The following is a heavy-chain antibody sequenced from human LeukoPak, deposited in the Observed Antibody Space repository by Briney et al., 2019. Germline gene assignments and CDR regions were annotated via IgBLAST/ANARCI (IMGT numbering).Heavy chain of an antibody. J-gene: IGHJ1*01. Sequence: PGGSLRLSCAASGFTFSSYGMSWVRQAPGKGLEWVSTISSTGGATYYAGSVKGRFTISRDNSKNTLYLQMSSLRAEDTAVYYCARRPSRLPAAKAEYFYYWGQGTLVTVSS. V-gene: IGHV3-23*01. D-gene: IGHD2-2*01. CDR2: ISSTGGAT. CDR1: GFTFSSYG. CDR3: ARRPSRLPAAKAEYFYY.